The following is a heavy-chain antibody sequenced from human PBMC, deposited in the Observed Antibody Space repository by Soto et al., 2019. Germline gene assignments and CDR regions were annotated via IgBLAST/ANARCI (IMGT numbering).Heavy chain of an antibody. D-gene: IGHD3-22*01. Sequence: QVQLVESGGDVVQPGRSLRLSCAASGFSFNSYVMHWVRQAPGKVLEWVALMSHDGNKQYVDSVRERFTISRDNSKNKLNLEMNSLRAEDTAGYYCAREDESSGHAGTFRHWGQGTLVTVSP. V-gene: IGHV3-30-3*01. CDR3: AREDESSGHAGTFRH. J-gene: IGHJ1*01. CDR1: GFSFNSYV. CDR2: MSHDGNK.